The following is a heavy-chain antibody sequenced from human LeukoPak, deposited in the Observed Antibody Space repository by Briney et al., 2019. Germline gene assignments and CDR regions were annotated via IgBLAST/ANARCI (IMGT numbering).Heavy chain of an antibody. CDR1: GGSISSYY. J-gene: IGHJ5*02. D-gene: IGHD6-19*01. CDR2: IYKSGST. V-gene: IGHV4-39*01. Sequence: SSETLSLTCTVSGGSISSYYWGWIRQSPGKGLEWIGSIYKSGSTFYNPSLKSRVIISVDTSRNQFSLKLNSVSAADTAVYYCARSLSMAGLTWGQGTLVAVSS. CDR3: ARSLSMAGLT.